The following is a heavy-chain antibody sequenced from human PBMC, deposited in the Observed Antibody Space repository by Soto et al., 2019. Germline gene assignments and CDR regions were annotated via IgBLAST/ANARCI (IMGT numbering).Heavy chain of an antibody. Sequence: QVQLVQSGAEEKKPGASVKVSCKASGYTFTSYAMHWVRQAPGQRLEWMGWINAGNGNTKYSQKFQGRVTITRDTSASTAYMELSTLRSEDTAVYYGARGSGYSYWDDYWGQGTLVTVSS. CDR2: INAGNGNT. V-gene: IGHV1-3*05. CDR3: ARGSGYSYWDDY. CDR1: GYTFTSYA. D-gene: IGHD3-22*01. J-gene: IGHJ4*02.